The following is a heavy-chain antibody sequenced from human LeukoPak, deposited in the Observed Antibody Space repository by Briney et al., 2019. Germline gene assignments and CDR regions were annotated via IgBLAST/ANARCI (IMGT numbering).Heavy chain of an antibody. CDR1: GGSISSSSYY. CDR3: ARGDTLVVAAQFDY. D-gene: IGHD2-15*01. V-gene: IGHV4-39*07. Sequence: SETLSLTCTVSGGSISSSSYYWGWIRQPPGKGLEWIGSIYYSGSTYYNPSLKSRVTISVDTSKNQFSLKLSSVTAADTAVYYCARGDTLVVAAQFDYWGQGTLVTVSS. CDR2: IYYSGST. J-gene: IGHJ4*02.